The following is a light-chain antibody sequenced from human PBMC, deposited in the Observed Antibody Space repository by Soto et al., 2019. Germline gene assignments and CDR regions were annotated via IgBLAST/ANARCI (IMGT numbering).Light chain of an antibody. CDR3: QQLNRYLALT. J-gene: IGKJ4*01. V-gene: IGKV1-9*01. CDR1: QGISSY. Sequence: DIQLTQSPSFLSASVGDRVTITCRASQGISSYLAWYQQKPGKAPKLLIYAASTLQSGVPSRFSGSGSGTEFPLTIRSLQPEDFATYYFQQLNRYLALTFGGGTKVEIK. CDR2: AAS.